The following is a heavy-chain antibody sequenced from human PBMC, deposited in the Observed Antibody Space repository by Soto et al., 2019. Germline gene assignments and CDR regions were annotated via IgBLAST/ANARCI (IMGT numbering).Heavy chain of an antibody. CDR3: AREYYYDSSGYRLEY. Sequence: GGSLRLSCAASGFTFSDYYMSWIRQAPGKGLEWVSYISSSSSYTNYADSVKGRFTISRDNAKNSLYLQMNSLRAEDTAVYYCAREYYYDSSGYRLEYWGQGTLVTVSS. V-gene: IGHV3-11*06. D-gene: IGHD3-22*01. CDR1: GFTFSDYY. J-gene: IGHJ4*02. CDR2: ISSSSSYT.